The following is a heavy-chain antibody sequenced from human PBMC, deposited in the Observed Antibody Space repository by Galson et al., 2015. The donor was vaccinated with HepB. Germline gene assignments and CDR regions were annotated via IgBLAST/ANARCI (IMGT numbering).Heavy chain of an antibody. CDR3: ARTPSYGSGSYYNVWFDP. J-gene: IGHJ5*02. CDR1: GYTFIDYA. D-gene: IGHD3-10*01. Sequence: SCKASGYTFIDYAMNWVRQAPGQGLEWMGWINTNTGNPTYAQGFTGRFVFSLETSVSTAYLQISSLKAEDTAVYYCARTPSYGSGSYYNVWFDPWGQGTLVTVSS. CDR2: INTNTGNP. V-gene: IGHV7-4-1*02.